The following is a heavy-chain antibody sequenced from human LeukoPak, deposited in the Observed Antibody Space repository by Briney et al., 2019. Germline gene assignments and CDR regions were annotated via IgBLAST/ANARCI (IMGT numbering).Heavy chain of an antibody. Sequence: GGSLRLSCAASGFTFSTYAMSWVRQAPGKGLEWVSGIRGSGDSTYYADSVKGRFTISRDNSKNTLYLQMNSQRAEDTAVYYCAREVSRGAAGTPYDYWGQGTLVTVSS. D-gene: IGHD6-13*01. V-gene: IGHV3-23*01. CDR3: AREVSRGAAGTPYDY. J-gene: IGHJ4*02. CDR2: IRGSGDST. CDR1: GFTFSTYA.